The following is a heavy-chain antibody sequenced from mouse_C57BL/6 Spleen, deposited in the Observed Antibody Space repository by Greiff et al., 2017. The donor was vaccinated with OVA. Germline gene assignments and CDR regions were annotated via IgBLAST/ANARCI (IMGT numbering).Heavy chain of an antibody. CDR1: GYAFSSSW. CDR2: IYPGDGDT. J-gene: IGHJ2*01. Sequence: QVQLQQSGPELVKPGASVKISCKASGYAFSSSWMNWVKQRPGKGLEWIGRIYPGDGDTNYNGKFKGKATLTADKASSTAYMQLSSLTSEDSAVYFCARGAYYYGSSYPFDYWGQGTTLTVSS. CDR3: ARGAYYYGSSYPFDY. D-gene: IGHD1-1*01. V-gene: IGHV1-82*01.